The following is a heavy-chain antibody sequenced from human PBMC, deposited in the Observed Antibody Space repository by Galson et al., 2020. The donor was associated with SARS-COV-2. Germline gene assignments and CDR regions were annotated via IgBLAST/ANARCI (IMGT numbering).Heavy chain of an antibody. D-gene: IGHD4-17*01. CDR2: ISWNSGSI. CDR1: GFTFDDYG. J-gene: IGHJ3*01. CDR3: AKVTDGDNLNDAFDV. Sequence: SLKISCVASGFTFDDYGMHWVRQAPGKGLEWVSGISWNSGSIDYADSVKGRFTISRDNAKNSLSLQMNSLRAEDTALYYCAKVTDGDNLNDAFDVWGQGTMVTVSA. V-gene: IGHV3-9*01.